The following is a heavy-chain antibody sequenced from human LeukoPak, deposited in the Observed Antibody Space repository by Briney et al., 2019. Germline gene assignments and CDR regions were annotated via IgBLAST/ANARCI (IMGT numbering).Heavy chain of an antibody. V-gene: IGHV4-59*08. CDR2: VSNSGST. CDR3: ARYRHHNWFDP. J-gene: IGHJ5*02. CDR1: GDSISSSH. Sequence: ETLSLTCNVSGDSISSSHWTWIRQPPGKGLEWIGYVSNSGSTNYNPSLKSRLTISVDASKNQFSLKLSYVTAADTAVYYCARYRHHNWFDPWGQGSLVTVSS.